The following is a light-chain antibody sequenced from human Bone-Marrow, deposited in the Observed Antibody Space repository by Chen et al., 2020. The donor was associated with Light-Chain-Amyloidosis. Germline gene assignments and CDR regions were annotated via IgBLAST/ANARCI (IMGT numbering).Light chain of an antibody. CDR1: SVRSTYA. CDR3: QTWGTGVV. CDR2: LNRDGSH. J-gene: IGLJ3*02. V-gene: IGLV4-69*01. Sequence: QLVLTQSPSASASLGASVKPTCTLTSVRSTYALAWHQHKPEKGPRYLMKLNRDGSHNTGDGIPDRFSGSSSGAERYLTSSSLQSEDEADYYCQTWGTGVVFGRGTKLTVL.